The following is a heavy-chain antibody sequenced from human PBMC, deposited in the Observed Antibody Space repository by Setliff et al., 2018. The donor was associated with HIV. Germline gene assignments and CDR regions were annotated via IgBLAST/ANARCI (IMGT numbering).Heavy chain of an antibody. D-gene: IGHD5-12*01. CDR3: ARLWLRGPPT. Sequence: KPSETLSLTCTVSGGSISSGGYYWSWIRQPAGKGLEWIGRIYTSGSTNYNPTLKSRVTISGDTSRNQFSLKLSSVTAADTAVYYCARLWLRGPPTWGQGTMVTVSS. CDR2: IYTSGST. CDR1: GGSISSGGYY. V-gene: IGHV4-61*02. J-gene: IGHJ3*01.